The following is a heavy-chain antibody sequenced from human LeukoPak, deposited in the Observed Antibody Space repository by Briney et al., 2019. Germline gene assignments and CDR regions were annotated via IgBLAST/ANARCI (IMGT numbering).Heavy chain of an antibody. Sequence: GGSLRLPCEVSGFTFSNYGMHWVRQVPGRGLEWVAFVGYGGTNKYYGDSVKGRFTVSRDNSKNTLYLEMNTMGPGDTAVYYCAKDWSYYGPQYFDYWGQGTLVTVSS. D-gene: IGHD3-10*01. CDR1: GFTFSNYG. V-gene: IGHV3-30*02. CDR2: VGYGGTNK. CDR3: AKDWSYYGPQYFDY. J-gene: IGHJ4*02.